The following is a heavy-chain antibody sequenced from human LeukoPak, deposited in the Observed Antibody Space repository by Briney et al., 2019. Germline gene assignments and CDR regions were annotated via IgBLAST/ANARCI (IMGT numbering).Heavy chain of an antibody. CDR1: GYTFTSYY. D-gene: IGHD2-2*02. Sequence: ASVKVSCKASGYTFTSYYMHWVRQAPGQGLEWMGLINPSGGSTSYAQKFQGRVTMTRDTSTSTAYMELSSLRSEDTAVYYCATVYCSSTSCYIYFDYWGQGTLVTVSS. V-gene: IGHV1-46*01. CDR3: ATVYCSSTSCYIYFDY. J-gene: IGHJ4*02. CDR2: INPSGGST.